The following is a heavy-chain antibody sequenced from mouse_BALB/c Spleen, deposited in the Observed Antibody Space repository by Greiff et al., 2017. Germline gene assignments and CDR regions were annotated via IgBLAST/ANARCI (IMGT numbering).Heavy chain of an antibody. CDR1: GFTFSSFG. J-gene: IGHJ2*01. CDR3: ARSGTVVPYYFDY. Sequence: EVKLQESGGGLVQPGGSRKLSCAASGFTFSSFGMHWVRQAPEKGLEWVAYISSGSSTIYYADTVKGRFTISRDNPKNTLFLQMTSLRSEDTAMYYCARSGTVVPYYFDYWGQGTTLTVSS. D-gene: IGHD1-1*01. CDR2: ISSGSSTI. V-gene: IGHV5-17*02.